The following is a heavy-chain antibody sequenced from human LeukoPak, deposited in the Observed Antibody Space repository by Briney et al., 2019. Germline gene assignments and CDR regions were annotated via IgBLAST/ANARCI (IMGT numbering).Heavy chain of an antibody. D-gene: IGHD3-22*01. CDR1: GLTFSSYA. V-gene: IGHV3-23*01. J-gene: IGHJ4*02. CDR2: IICSGDNI. CDR3: AKASYYYDSSDRFDY. Sequence: GGSLRLSCAASGLTFSSYAMSWVRQAPGKGLEWVSAIICSGDNIYYADSMKGRVTISRDNSKNTLSLHMKSLRAEDTAVHYCAKASYYYDSSDRFDYWGPGTLVTVSS.